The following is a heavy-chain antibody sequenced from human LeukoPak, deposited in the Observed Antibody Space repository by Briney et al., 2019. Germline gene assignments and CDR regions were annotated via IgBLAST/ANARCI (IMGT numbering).Heavy chain of an antibody. CDR1: GFTFSRYA. CDR3: ARDFVHYYDSSGFEYYFDF. Sequence: TGGSLRLSCAASGFTFSRYAMHWVRQAPGKGLEYVSAISSNGGRTYYENSVKGRFTISRDNSKNTLYLQMGSLRAKDMAVYYCARDFVHYYDSSGFEYYFDFWGQGTLVTVSS. D-gene: IGHD3-22*01. CDR2: ISSNGGRT. J-gene: IGHJ4*02. V-gene: IGHV3-64*01.